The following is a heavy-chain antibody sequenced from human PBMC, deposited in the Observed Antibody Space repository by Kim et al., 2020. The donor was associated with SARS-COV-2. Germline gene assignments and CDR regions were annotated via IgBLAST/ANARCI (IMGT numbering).Heavy chain of an antibody. CDR3: ARDPAFVMSSGYFFDL. D-gene: IGHD3-22*01. Sequence: SVKVSCKASGGSFSSYSFSWVRQAPGLGLEWMGATIPMFGTAKYAQRFQGTVTITADEATNTVFLELSSLTSDDTAVYYCARDPAFVMSSGYFFDLWGQGPLVIVSS. CDR2: TIPMFGTA. V-gene: IGHV1-69*13. J-gene: IGHJ5*02. CDR1: GGSFSSYS.